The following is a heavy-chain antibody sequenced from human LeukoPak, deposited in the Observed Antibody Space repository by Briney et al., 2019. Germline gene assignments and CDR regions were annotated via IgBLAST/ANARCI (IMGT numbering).Heavy chain of an antibody. Sequence: GGSLRLSCAASGFTFSSYAMSWVRQAPGKGLEWVSAISGRGGSTYYADSVKGRFTISRDNSKNTLYLQMNSLRAEDTAVYYCAKAIDSSGYYPRPYYYYMDVWGKGTTVTVSS. CDR2: ISGRGGST. D-gene: IGHD3-22*01. V-gene: IGHV3-23*01. CDR1: GFTFSSYA. J-gene: IGHJ6*03. CDR3: AKAIDSSGYYPRPYYYYMDV.